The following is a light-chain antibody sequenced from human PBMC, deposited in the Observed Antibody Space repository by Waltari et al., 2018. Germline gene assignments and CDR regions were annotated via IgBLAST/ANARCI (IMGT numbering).Light chain of an antibody. J-gene: IGLJ2*01. CDR1: ALPKQY. CDR3: QSTDNSGTYVV. CDR2: KDT. Sequence: SYELTQPPSVSVSPGQTARITYSGDALPKQYSFWYQQRSGQAPVVVIYKDTERPSGIPERVSGSSSGTRVTLTISGVQAEDEADYYCQSTDNSGTYVVFGGGTKLTVL. V-gene: IGLV3-25*03.